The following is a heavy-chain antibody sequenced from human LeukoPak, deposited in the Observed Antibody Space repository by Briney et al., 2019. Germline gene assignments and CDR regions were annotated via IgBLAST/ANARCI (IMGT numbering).Heavy chain of an antibody. Sequence: SETLSLTCAVYGGSFSGYSGSWIRQPPGKGLEWIGEINHSGSTNYNPPLKSRVTISVDTSKNQFSLKLSSVTAADTAVYYCARPGYCSGGSCPRWFDPWGQGTLVTVSS. CDR2: INHSGST. CDR3: ARPGYCSGGSCPRWFDP. V-gene: IGHV4-34*01. CDR1: GGSFSGYS. J-gene: IGHJ5*02. D-gene: IGHD2-15*01.